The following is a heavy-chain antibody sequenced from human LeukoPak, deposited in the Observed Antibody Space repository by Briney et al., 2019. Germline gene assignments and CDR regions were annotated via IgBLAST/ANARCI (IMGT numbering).Heavy chain of an antibody. D-gene: IGHD1-26*01. CDR1: GFTFSSYA. V-gene: IGHV3-23*01. J-gene: IGHJ4*02. Sequence: GGSLRLSCAASGFTFSSYAMSWVRLAPGKGLEWVSAISGGGASGGRTYYADAVKGRFTISRDNSKNTLYLQMNSLRAEDTAVYYCAKGLQWELPCDYWGQGTLVTVSS. CDR2: ISGGGASGGRT. CDR3: AKGLQWELPCDY.